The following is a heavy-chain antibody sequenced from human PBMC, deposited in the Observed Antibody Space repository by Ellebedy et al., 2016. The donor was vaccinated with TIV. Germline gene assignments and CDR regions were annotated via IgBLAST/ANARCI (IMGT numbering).Heavy chain of an antibody. D-gene: IGHD6-19*01. V-gene: IGHV3-30*18. CDR1: RIAFDLYG. Sequence: GGYLRLSXVASRIAFDLYGMHWVRQAPGRGLEWVAVISFDGGNQYYADSVQGRFTISRDNSKNTLFLQMTSLRPEDTAVYFCAKDRSKEVQWLDDPFDIWGRGTMVTVSS. J-gene: IGHJ3*02. CDR2: ISFDGGNQ. CDR3: AKDRSKEVQWLDDPFDI.